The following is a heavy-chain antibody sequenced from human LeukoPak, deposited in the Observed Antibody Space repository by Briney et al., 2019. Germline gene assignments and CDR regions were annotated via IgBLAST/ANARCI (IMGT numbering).Heavy chain of an antibody. D-gene: IGHD3-16*02. CDR1: GFTFSSFW. V-gene: IGHV3-7*01. CDR3: ARDLRCRY. CDR2: INHDGSEK. Sequence: GVLRLSCAASGFTFSSFWMTWVRQAPGKGLEWVANINHDGSEKYYVDSVKGRFTISRDNAKNSLYLQMNSLRAEDTAVYYCARDLRCRYWGQGTLVTVSS. J-gene: IGHJ4*02.